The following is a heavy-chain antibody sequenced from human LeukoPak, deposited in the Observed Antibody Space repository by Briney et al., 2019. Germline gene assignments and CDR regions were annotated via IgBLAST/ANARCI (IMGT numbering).Heavy chain of an antibody. Sequence: PGRSLRLSCEASGFTFSGYAMHWVRQAPGKGLEWVAVISYDGSNKYHADSVKGRFTVSRDNSKNTLYLQLNSLRAEDTAAYYCASGPYCTNGVCYGSNWFDPWGQGTLVTVSS. CDR1: GFTFSGYA. V-gene: IGHV3-30-3*01. D-gene: IGHD2-8*01. J-gene: IGHJ5*02. CDR3: ASGPYCTNGVCYGSNWFDP. CDR2: ISYDGSNK.